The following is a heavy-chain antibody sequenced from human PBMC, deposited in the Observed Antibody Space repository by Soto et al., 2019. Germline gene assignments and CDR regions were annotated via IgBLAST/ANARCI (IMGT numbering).Heavy chain of an antibody. V-gene: IGHV1-24*01. CDR2: FDPEDGET. Sequence: ASVKASCKVSGCTLTELSMHWVRQSPGKGLEWMGGFDPEDGETIYAQKFQGRVTMTEDTSTDTAYMELSSLRGEDTAIYYCARSGDNYNLLDYWGQGTPVTVSS. CDR3: ARSGDNYNLLDY. D-gene: IGHD1-1*01. CDR1: GCTLTELS. J-gene: IGHJ4*02.